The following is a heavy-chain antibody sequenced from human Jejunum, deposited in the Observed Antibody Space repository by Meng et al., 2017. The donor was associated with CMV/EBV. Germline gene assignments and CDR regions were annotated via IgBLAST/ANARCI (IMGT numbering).Heavy chain of an antibody. CDR2: ISGSGGTT. D-gene: IGHD4-11*01. CDR1: GFTFSSFA. J-gene: IGHJ4*02. V-gene: IGHV3-23*01. CDR3: AKEDYSNDFDY. Sequence: AASGFTFSSFALSWVRQAPGKGLEWVSTISGSGGTTYYADSVKGRFTISRDNSKDTLYLQMNSLRAEDTAVYYCAKEDYSNDFDYWGQGTLVTVSS.